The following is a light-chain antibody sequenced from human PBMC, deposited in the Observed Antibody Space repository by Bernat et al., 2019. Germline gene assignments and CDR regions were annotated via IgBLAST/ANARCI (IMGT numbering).Light chain of an antibody. V-gene: IGKV1-13*02. CDR3: QQRNRNPLT. Sequence: RITITCLASQGISSYLNLYQQKLGNAPTLLIYYASSLARWVPSRFSGSGSGTEFTLTISSLQPEDFATSDCQQRNRNPLTLGVWTKVEHK. CDR2: YAS. J-gene: IGKJ4*01. CDR1: QGISSY.